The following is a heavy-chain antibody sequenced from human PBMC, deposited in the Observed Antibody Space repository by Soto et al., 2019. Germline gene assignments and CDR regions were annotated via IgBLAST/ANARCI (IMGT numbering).Heavy chain of an antibody. D-gene: IGHD1-20*01. CDR2: IGGGGTDT. CDR3: AKDAVPYNGKWDWFDS. CDR1: RFTFSDFA. J-gene: IGHJ5*01. V-gene: IGHV3-23*01. Sequence: DVQLLESGGGLVQPGGSLTLSCAASRFTFSDFAMSWVRQAPGKGLEWVSSIGGGGTDTYYADSVKGRFTISRDNPKNTLYLQMDGLRDEDTAVYYCAKDAVPYNGKWDWFDSWGQGTLVIVSS.